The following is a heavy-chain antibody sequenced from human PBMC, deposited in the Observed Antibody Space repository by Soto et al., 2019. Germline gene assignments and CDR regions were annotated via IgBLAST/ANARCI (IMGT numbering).Heavy chain of an antibody. CDR2: ISSSSSYI. CDR3: ARDLISSSEPYYFDY. Sequence: EVQLVESGGGLVKPGGSLRLSCAASGFTFSSYSMNWVRQAPGKGLEWVSSISSSSSYIYYADSVKGRFTISRDNAKNSLYPQMNSLRAEDTAVYYCARDLISSSEPYYFDYWGQGTLVTVSS. D-gene: IGHD6-6*01. V-gene: IGHV3-21*01. CDR1: GFTFSSYS. J-gene: IGHJ4*02.